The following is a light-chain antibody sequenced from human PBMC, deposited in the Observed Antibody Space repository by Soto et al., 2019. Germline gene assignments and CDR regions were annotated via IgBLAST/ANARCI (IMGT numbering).Light chain of an antibody. CDR3: QQYGSSRLT. CDR2: GAS. CDR1: QSVSSSY. Sequence: ESVLTQSPGTLSLSPGERATLSCRASQSVSSSYLAWYQQKPGQAPRLLISGASSRATGIPDRFSGSGSGTDFTLTISRLEPEDFAVYYCQQYGSSRLTFGPGTKVDIK. J-gene: IGKJ3*01. V-gene: IGKV3-20*01.